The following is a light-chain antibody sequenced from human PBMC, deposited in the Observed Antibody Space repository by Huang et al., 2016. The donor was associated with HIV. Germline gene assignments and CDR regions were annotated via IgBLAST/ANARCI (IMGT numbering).Light chain of an antibody. CDR2: DAS. CDR1: QSVSSY. J-gene: IGKJ4*01. CDR3: QQRSNWPPLT. V-gene: IGKV3-11*01. Sequence: EIVLTQSPATLSLSPGERATLSCRASQSVSSYLAWYQQRPGQAPGLLIYDASNRATGIPARFSGSGSETDFTLTISSLEPEDFAVYYCQQRSNWPPLTFGGGTKVEIK.